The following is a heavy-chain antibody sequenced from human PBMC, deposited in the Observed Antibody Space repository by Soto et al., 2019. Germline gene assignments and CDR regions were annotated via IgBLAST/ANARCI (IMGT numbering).Heavy chain of an antibody. V-gene: IGHV4-34*01. J-gene: IGHJ6*02. CDR3: ARGAAAGLSNYYYYYAMDV. CDR2: VNHSGST. CDR1: GGSFSGYY. D-gene: IGHD3-16*01. Sequence: QVQLQQWGAGLLKPSETLSLTCAVYGGSFSGYYWSWIRQPPGKGLEWIGEVNHSGSTNYDPSLKSRVTISVDTSKNQFSLKLSSVTAADTAVYYCARGAAAGLSNYYYYYAMDVWGQGTTVTVSS.